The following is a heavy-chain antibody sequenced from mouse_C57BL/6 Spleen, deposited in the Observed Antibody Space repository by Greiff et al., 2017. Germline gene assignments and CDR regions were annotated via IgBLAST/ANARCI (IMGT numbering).Heavy chain of an antibody. Sequence: DVKLVESGGGLVKPGGSLKLSCAASGFTFSDYGMHWVRQAPEKGLEWVAYISSGSSTIYYADTVKGRFTISRDNAKNTLFLQMTSLRSEDTAMYYCAKYDYDRPLSYWGQGTLVTVSA. CDR2: ISSGSSTI. CDR1: GFTFSDYG. V-gene: IGHV5-17*01. D-gene: IGHD2-4*01. J-gene: IGHJ3*01. CDR3: AKYDYDRPLSY.